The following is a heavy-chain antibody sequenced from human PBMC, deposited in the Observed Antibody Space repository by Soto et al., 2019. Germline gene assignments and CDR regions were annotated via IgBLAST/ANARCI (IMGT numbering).Heavy chain of an antibody. Sequence: QAGGSLRLSCAASGFTVSSNYMSWVRQAPGKGLEWVSVIYSGGSTYYADSVKGRFTISRDNSKNTLYLQMNSLRAEDTAVYYCASGYSNYLNYYYYGMDVWGQGTTVTVSS. CDR3: ASGYSNYLNYYYYGMDV. D-gene: IGHD4-4*01. CDR1: GFTVSSNY. V-gene: IGHV3-53*01. J-gene: IGHJ6*02. CDR2: IYSGGST.